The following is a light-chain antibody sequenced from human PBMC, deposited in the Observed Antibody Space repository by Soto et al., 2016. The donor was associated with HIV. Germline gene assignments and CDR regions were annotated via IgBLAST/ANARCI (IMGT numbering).Light chain of an antibody. V-gene: IGLV3-1*01. Sequence: SYELTQSPSVFVSPGQTASITCSGNKLGDKYACWYQQKPGQSPVLVIYQDDKRPSGIPERFSGSNSGNTATLTISGTQTMDEADYYCQAWDSGTAVFGGGTKLTVL. CDR2: QDD. CDR3: QAWDSGTAV. CDR1: KLGDKY. J-gene: IGLJ2*01.